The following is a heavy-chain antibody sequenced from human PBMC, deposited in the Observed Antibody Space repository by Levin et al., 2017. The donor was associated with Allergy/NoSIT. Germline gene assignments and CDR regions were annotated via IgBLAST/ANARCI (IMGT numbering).Heavy chain of an antibody. CDR3: AKGYCSGGSCYRAFDY. CDR1: GGSISSSSYY. CDR2: IYYSGST. V-gene: IGHV4-39*01. J-gene: IGHJ4*02. Sequence: SETLSLTCTVSGGSISSSSYYWGWIRQPPGTGLEWIGSIYYSGSTYYNPSLKSRVTISVDTSKNQFSLKLSSVTAADTAVYYCAKGYCSGGSCYRAFDYWGQRTLVTVSS. D-gene: IGHD2-15*01.